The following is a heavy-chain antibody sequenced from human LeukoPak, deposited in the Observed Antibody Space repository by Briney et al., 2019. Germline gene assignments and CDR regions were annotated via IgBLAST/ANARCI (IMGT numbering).Heavy chain of an antibody. J-gene: IGHJ5*02. V-gene: IGHV3-7*01. D-gene: IGHD4-23*01. Sequence: PGGSLRLSCAASGFTFSTYWMTWVRQAPGKGLEWVAHIKQDGREKNYVDSVKGRFTISRDNAKNSLYLQMNSLRGDDTSVYYCVRDLGGARFDPWGQGTLVTVSS. CDR1: GFTFSTYW. CDR3: VRDLGGARFDP. CDR2: IKQDGREK.